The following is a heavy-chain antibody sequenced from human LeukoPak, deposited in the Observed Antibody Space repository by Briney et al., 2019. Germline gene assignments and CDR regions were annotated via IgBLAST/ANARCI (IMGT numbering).Heavy chain of an antibody. V-gene: IGHV5-10-1*01. CDR3: ATWRYYAPLDP. CDR2: IDPTDSHA. D-gene: IGHD3-3*01. CDR1: GYSFTSFW. J-gene: IGHJ5*02. Sequence: GESLKISCKGSGYSFTSFWISWVRQVPGRGLEWMGTIDPTDSHAKYSPSFQGHVTISIDKSISTAYLQWSSLKASDTAIYYCATWRYYAPLDPWGQGTLVVVSS.